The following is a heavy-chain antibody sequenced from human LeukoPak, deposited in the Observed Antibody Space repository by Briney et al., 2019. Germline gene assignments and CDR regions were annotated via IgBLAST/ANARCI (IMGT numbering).Heavy chain of an antibody. CDR3: AKDHEPAMVTEYSQH. D-gene: IGHD5-18*01. V-gene: IGHV3-30*02. Sequence: GGSLRLSCAASGFTFSSHGMHWVRQAPGKGLEWVAFVRYDGSNKYYADSVKGRFTISRDNSKNTLYLQLNSLRAEDTAVYYCAKDHEPAMVTEYSQHWGQGTLVTVSS. CDR1: GFTFSSHG. CDR2: VRYDGSNK. J-gene: IGHJ1*01.